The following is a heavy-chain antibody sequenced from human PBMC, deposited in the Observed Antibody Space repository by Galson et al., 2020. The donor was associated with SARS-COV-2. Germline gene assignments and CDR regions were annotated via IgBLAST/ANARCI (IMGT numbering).Heavy chain of an antibody. CDR1: GGSISSHY. Sequence: SETLSLTCTVSGGSISSHYWSWIRQPPGKGLEWIGFIHYSGTTSYNPSLKSRVTISVDTSKKQFSLKLSSVTAADTAVYYCARGVAAWGQGTLVTVSS. CDR3: ARGVAA. J-gene: IGHJ4*02. CDR2: IHYSGTT. V-gene: IGHV4-59*11.